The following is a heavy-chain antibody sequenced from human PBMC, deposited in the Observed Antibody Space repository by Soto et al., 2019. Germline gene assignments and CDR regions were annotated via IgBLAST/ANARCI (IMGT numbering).Heavy chain of an antibody. CDR1: GGSVSDKTYY. D-gene: IGHD2-2*02. Sequence: PAETLCRPCAVSGGSVSDKTYYWSWIRQPPGKRLEWIGYGYYSGTTNYNRSLKSRASISGDLCKNRFSLRLRSVSTADTALHYCAPSPAVPNTLRSQYFSDYWRQGTLVTVSS. CDR2: GYYSGTT. V-gene: IGHV4-61*01. J-gene: IGHJ4*02. CDR3: APSPAVPNTLRSQYFSDY.